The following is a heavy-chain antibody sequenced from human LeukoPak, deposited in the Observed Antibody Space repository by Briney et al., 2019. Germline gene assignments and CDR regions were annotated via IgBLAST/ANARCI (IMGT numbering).Heavy chain of an antibody. V-gene: IGHV3-30*02. CDR2: IRYDGSNK. CDR1: GFTFSSYG. J-gene: IGHJ6*03. CDR3: AKDRSRTVVKGHMDV. D-gene: IGHD4-23*01. Sequence: TGGSLRLSCAASGFTFSSYGMHWVRQAPGKGLEWVAFIRYDGSNKYYADSVKGRFTISRDNSKNTLYLQMNSLRAEDTAVYYCAKDRSRTVVKGHMDVWGKGTTVTVSS.